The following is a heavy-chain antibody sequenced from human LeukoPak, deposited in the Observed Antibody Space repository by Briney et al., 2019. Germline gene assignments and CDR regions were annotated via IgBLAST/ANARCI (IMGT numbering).Heavy chain of an antibody. Sequence: ASFRVACKAAGYTFTGYYMHWVRQAPGQGLEWMGWINPNSGGTNYAQKFQGRVTMTRDTSISTAYMELSRLRSDDTAVYYCARGPWGASSSPDYWGQGTLVTVSS. V-gene: IGHV1-2*02. J-gene: IGHJ4*02. CDR1: GYTFTGYY. CDR3: ARGPWGASSSPDY. CDR2: INPNSGGT. D-gene: IGHD6-13*01.